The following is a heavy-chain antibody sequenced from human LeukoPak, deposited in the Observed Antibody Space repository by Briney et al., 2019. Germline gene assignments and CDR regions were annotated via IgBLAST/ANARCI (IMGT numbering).Heavy chain of an antibody. V-gene: IGHV3-30*02. CDR1: GFTFSSYG. D-gene: IGHD3-22*01. CDR3: ARDRFGRYYDSSGYSNWFDP. Sequence: GGSLRLSCAASGFTFSSYGMHWVRQAPGKGLEWVAFVQFDGSNKYYADSVKGRFTISRDNSKNTLYLQMNSLRAEDTAVYYCARDRFGRYYDSSGYSNWFDPWGQGTLVTVSS. J-gene: IGHJ5*02. CDR2: VQFDGSNK.